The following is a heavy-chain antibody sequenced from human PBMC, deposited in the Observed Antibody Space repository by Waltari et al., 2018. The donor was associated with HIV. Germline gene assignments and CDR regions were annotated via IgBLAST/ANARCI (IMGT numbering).Heavy chain of an antibody. CDR2: ISYDGSNK. J-gene: IGHJ5*02. CDR1: GFRFRSSG. D-gene: IGHD2-21*02. V-gene: IGHV3-30*18. CDR3: AKDYFVVVTAAGPFDP. Sequence: QVKLVESGGGVVQPGRSLRLSFAASGFRFRSSGLHWVRQTPGKGLEWVAVISYDGSNKYYADSVKGRFTISRDNSKNTLYLQMNSLRADDTAVYYCAKDYFVVVTAAGPFDPWGQGTLVTVSS.